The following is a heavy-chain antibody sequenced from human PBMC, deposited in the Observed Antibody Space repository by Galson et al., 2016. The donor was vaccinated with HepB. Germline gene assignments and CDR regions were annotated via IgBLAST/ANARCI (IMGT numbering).Heavy chain of an antibody. J-gene: IGHJ3*02. Sequence: SLRLSCAASGFTFSNYSLIWVRQAPGKGLEWVSSLSGGGDFTYYADPVKGRFSISRDNSKNTLYLQMNSLRVEDTAVYYCAKVGLGVYDMDVSLHIWGQGTMVTVSS. CDR3: AKVGLGVYDMDVSLHI. CDR1: GFTFSNYS. V-gene: IGHV3-23*01. D-gene: IGHD5/OR15-5a*01. CDR2: LSGGGDFT.